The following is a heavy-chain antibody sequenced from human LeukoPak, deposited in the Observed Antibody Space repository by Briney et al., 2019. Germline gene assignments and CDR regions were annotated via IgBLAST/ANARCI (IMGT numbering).Heavy chain of an antibody. CDR1: GGSISSYY. V-gene: IGHV4-59*01. CDR2: IYYSGST. CDR3: ARARLRYSSGWAFDI. Sequence: SETLSLICTVSGGSISSYYWSWIRQPPGKGLEWIGYIYYSGSTNYNPSLKSRVTISVDTSKNQFSLKLSSVTAADTAVYYCARARLRYSSGWAFDIWGQGTMVTVSS. J-gene: IGHJ3*02. D-gene: IGHD3-9*01.